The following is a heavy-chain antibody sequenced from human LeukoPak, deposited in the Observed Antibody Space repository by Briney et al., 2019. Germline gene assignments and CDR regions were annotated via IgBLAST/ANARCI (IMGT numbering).Heavy chain of an antibody. D-gene: IGHD2-2*01. CDR2: IGGSGGST. CDR1: GFTFSSYA. CDR3: AKAPVGTSLGDI. V-gene: IGHV3-23*01. J-gene: IGHJ3*02. Sequence: PGGSLRLSCAASGFTFSSYAMSWVRQAPGKGLEWVSAIGGSGGSTYYADSVKGRFTISRDNSKNTLYLQMNSLRAEDTAVYYCAKAPVGTSLGDIWGQGTMVTVSS.